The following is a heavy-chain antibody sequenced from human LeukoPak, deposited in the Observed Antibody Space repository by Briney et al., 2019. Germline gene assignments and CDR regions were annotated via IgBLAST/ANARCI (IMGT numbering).Heavy chain of an antibody. CDR3: ARNSGNYYYFDC. J-gene: IGHJ4*02. CDR1: GYSFTTYW. CDR2: IYPGDSDI. D-gene: IGHD1-26*01. V-gene: IGHV5-51*01. Sequence: GESLKISCKGSGYSFTTYWIGWVRQMPGKGLEWMGIIYPGDSDIRYSPPFQGQVTISVDKSISTAYLQWSSLKASDTAMYYCARNSGNYYYFDCWGQGTLVTVSS.